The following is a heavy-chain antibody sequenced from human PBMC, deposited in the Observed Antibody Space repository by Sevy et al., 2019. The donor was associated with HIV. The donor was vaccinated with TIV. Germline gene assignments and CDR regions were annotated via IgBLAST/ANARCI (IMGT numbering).Heavy chain of an antibody. Sequence: GGSLRLSCAASGFTFSDYAIHWVRQAPGKGLEWVAFIWYDGSNKYYTDFVKGRFDISRDNSKNTLYLQMNSLRVEDTAVYYCAKLVVPAASNDDILTGYPDLRVNYGMDVWGQGTTVTVSS. J-gene: IGHJ6*02. CDR3: AKLVVPAASNDDILTGYPDLRVNYGMDV. D-gene: IGHD3-9*01. CDR1: GFTFSDYA. V-gene: IGHV3-30*02. CDR2: IWYDGSNK.